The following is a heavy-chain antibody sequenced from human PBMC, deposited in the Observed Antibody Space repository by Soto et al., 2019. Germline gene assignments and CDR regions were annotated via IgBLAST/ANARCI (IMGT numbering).Heavy chain of an antibody. Sequence: GASVKVSCKASGYTFTSYAMHWVRQAPGQRLEWMGWINAGNGNTKYSQKFQGRVTITRDTSASTAYMELSSLRSEDTAVYYCAIVRIVAEEGFDDWGQGTRVTVFS. D-gene: IGHD2-15*01. CDR3: AIVRIVAEEGFDD. CDR2: INAGNGNT. J-gene: IGHJ4*02. V-gene: IGHV1-3*01. CDR1: GYTFTSYA.